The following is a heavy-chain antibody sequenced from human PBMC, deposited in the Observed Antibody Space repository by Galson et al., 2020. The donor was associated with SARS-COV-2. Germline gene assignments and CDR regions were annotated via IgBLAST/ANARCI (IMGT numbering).Heavy chain of an antibody. CDR2: IYPGDSDT. V-gene: IGHV5-51*01. CDR3: ARNSGYSYGPRHYYCYMDV. D-gene: IGHD5-18*01. Sequence: KIGESLKISCKGSGYSFTSYWIGWVRQMPGKGLEWMGIIYPGDSDTRYSPSFQGQVTISADKSISTAYLQWSSLKASDTAMYYCARNSGYSYGPRHYYCYMDVWGKGTTVTVSS. CDR1: GYSFTSYW. J-gene: IGHJ6*03.